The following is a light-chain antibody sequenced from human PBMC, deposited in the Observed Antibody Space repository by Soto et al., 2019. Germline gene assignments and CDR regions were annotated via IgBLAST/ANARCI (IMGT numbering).Light chain of an antibody. V-gene: IGKV1-8*01. CDR2: AAS. J-gene: IGKJ1*01. CDR3: QHYYNYPST. CDR1: QDIHNY. Sequence: AVLLTQSPSSFSASTGDRATITCRASQDIHNYLAWYQQVPGKAPKLLLYAASILETGVPSRFSGSGSGTDFTLTIDGLQSEDFSTYFWQHYYNYPSTFGQGTTVE.